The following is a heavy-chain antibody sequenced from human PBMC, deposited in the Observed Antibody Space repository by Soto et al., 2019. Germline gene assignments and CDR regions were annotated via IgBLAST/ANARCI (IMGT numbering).Heavy chain of an antibody. CDR1: DTSFSGYY. Sequence: SETLSLTCAVYDTSFSGYYWSWIRQPPGKGLEWIGEIFHGGSTDYSPSLKSRVTISVDKSKNQFSLKLTSVTAADTAVYFCARYDFGIFDYWGQGTPVTVSS. V-gene: IGHV4-34*12. D-gene: IGHD4-17*01. J-gene: IGHJ4*02. CDR3: ARYDFGIFDY. CDR2: IFHGGST.